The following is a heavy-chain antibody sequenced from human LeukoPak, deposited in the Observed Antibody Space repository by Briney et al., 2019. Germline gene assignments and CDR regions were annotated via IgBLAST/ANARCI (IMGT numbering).Heavy chain of an antibody. V-gene: IGHV3-20*04. CDR2: IVGSGDSS. J-gene: IGHJ4*02. Sequence: GGSLRLSCVASGFNFNEYAMAWVRQAPGKRPQWVSSIVGSGDSSVYADSVKGRFTISRDNADNSLFLQMNSLRVEDTAVYYCARGARFFDYWGQGTLVTVSS. CDR1: GFNFNEYA. CDR3: ARGARFFDY.